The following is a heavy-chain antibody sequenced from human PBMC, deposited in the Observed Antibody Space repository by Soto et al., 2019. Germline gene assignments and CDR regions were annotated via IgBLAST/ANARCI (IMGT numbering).Heavy chain of an antibody. Sequence: PSETLSLTCTVSGGSISSSSYYWGWIRQPPGKGLEWIGSIYYSGSTYYNPSLKSRVTISVDTSKNQFSLKLSSVTAADTAVYYCARRPIAARYNWFDPWGQGTLVTVSS. V-gene: IGHV4-39*01. CDR3: ARRPIAARYNWFDP. CDR1: GGSISSSSYY. D-gene: IGHD6-6*01. J-gene: IGHJ5*02. CDR2: IYYSGST.